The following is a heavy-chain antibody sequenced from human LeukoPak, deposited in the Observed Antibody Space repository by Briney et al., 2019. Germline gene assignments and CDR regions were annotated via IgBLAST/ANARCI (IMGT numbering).Heavy chain of an antibody. V-gene: IGHV1-18*01. D-gene: IGHD1-1*01. J-gene: IGHJ4*02. CDR1: GYTFTSYG. CDR3: ARDPPGKRGTATEGY. Sequence: ASVKVSCKASGYTFTSYGISWVRQAPGQGLEWMGWISAYNGNTNYAQKLQGRVTMTTDTSTNTAYMELRSLRSDDTAVYYCARDPPGKRGTATEGYWGQGTLVTVSS. CDR2: ISAYNGNT.